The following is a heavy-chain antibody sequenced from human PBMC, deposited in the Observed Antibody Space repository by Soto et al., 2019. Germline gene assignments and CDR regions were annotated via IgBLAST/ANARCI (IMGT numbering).Heavy chain of an antibody. V-gene: IGHV1-18*01. D-gene: IGHD5-18*01. CDR2: ISAYNGNT. J-gene: IGHJ4*02. CDR1: GYTFTRYY. CDR3: AREDTSMAIDC. Sequence: ASVKVSCKASGYTFTRYYINWVRQAPGQGLEWMGWISAYNGNTNYAQKFQGRVTMTTDTSTSTAYMELRSLRSDDTAVYYCAREDTSMAIDCRGQGTLVTVSS.